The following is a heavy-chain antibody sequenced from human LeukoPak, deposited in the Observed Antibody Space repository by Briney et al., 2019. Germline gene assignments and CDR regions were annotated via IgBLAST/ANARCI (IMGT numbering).Heavy chain of an antibody. J-gene: IGHJ6*03. CDR3: ARDLRGSGSYPRSGMAV. CDR2: ISAYNGNT. CDR1: GYTFTSYG. Sequence: ASVKVSCNASGYTFTSYGISWVRHAPGQGLEWMGWISAYNGNTNYAQKLQGRVTVTTDTSTSTAYMELRSLRSDDTAVYYCARDLRGSGSYPRSGMAVWGKGTTVTVSS. D-gene: IGHD3-10*01. V-gene: IGHV1-18*01.